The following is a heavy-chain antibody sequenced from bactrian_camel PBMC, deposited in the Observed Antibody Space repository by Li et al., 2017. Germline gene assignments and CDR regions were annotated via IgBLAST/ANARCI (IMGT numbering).Heavy chain of an antibody. CDR3: AADTHPACSLINFVQGKADYGY. Sequence: VQLVESGGGSVQAGGSLRLSCAVSGYRHCVAWFRQAPGKRHEAVGTKDTVGHIGYADSVKGRFLISKDNAQNTLYLQMDTLKPEDTATYYCAADTHPACSLINFVQGKADYGYRGQG. J-gene: IGHJ6*01. CDR1: GYRHC. D-gene: IGHD1*01. V-gene: IGHV3S53*01. CDR2: KDTVGHI.